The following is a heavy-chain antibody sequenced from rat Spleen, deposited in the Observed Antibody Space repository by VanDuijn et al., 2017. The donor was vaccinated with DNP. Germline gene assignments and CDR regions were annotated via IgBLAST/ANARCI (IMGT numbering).Heavy chain of an antibody. D-gene: IGHD1-4*01. V-gene: IGHV5-29*01. J-gene: IGHJ4*01. CDR3: TTDPIGPGYHYYVRDA. Sequence: EVLLVESDGGLVQPGRSLKLSCAASGFTFSNYGMHWIRQAPTKGLEWVATISYDGRETYYRDSVKGRFTISRHNTKSTLYLQMDSLRSEDTATYYCTTDPIGPGYHYYVRDAWGQGASVTVSS. CDR2: ISYDGRET. CDR1: GFTFSNYG.